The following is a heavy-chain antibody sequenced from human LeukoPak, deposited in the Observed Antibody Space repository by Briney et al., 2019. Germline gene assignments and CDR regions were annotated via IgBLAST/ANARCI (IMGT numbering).Heavy chain of an antibody. D-gene: IGHD6-13*01. CDR2: IKEDGSVK. V-gene: IGHV3-7*01. Sequence: GGSLRLSCAASGFTFSVYWMSWVRQAPGKGLEWVANIKEDGSVKYYVDSLKGRFTISRDNAKNSVYLQMNSLRAEDTAFYYCARIGYSSSSFDYWGQGSLVAVSS. CDR3: ARIGYSSSSFDY. J-gene: IGHJ4*02. CDR1: GFTFSVYW.